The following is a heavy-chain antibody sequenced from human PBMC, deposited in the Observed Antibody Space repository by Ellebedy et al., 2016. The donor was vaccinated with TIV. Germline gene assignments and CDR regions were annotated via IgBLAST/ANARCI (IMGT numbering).Heavy chain of an antibody. CDR1: GFTFSSFG. D-gene: IGHD2-2*01. Sequence: GESLKISXAASGFTFSSFGMHWVRQAPGKGLEWVALVSHDGNKYYAESVKGRFTVSRDNSKNTLNLQMNSLRAEDSAVYYCARVEPFYCSSTSCKNLGSDYWGQGTLVTVSS. V-gene: IGHV3-30*03. CDR2: VSHDGNK. CDR3: ARVEPFYCSSTSCKNLGSDY. J-gene: IGHJ4*02.